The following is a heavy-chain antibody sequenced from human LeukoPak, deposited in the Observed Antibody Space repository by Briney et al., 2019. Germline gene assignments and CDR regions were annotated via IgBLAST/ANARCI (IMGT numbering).Heavy chain of an antibody. J-gene: IGHJ4*02. CDR2: IYYSGST. D-gene: IGHD5-18*01. V-gene: IGHV4-31*03. Sequence: PSQTLSLTCTVSGGSISSGGYYWSWIRQHPGKGLEWIGYIYYSGSTYYNPSLQSRVTISVDTSKNQFSLKLSSVTAPDTSVYYCARDGGRAGYNFGPNWGQGTLVTVSS. CDR3: ARDGGRAGYNFGPN. CDR1: GGSISSGGYY.